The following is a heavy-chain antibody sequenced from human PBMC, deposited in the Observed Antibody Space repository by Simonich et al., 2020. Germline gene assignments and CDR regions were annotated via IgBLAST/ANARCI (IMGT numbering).Heavy chain of an antibody. J-gene: IGHJ4*02. CDR1: GYTFTSYG. D-gene: IGHD2-15*01. CDR3: ARASRGTWWYYYFDY. V-gene: IGHV1-18*01. CDR2: LSAYNGNT. Sequence: QVQLVQSGAEVKKPGASVKVSCKASGYTFTSYGISWVRQAPGQGLEWMGWLSAYNGNTNYARKLQGRGTMTTDTSTSTAYMELRSLRSDDTAVYYCARASRGTWWYYYFDYWGQGTLVTVSS.